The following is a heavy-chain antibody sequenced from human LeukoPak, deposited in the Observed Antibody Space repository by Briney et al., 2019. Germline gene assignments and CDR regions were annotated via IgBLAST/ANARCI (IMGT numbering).Heavy chain of an antibody. CDR3: AKRYTGSSGYYFDY. V-gene: IGHV3-23*01. Sequence: GGSLRLSCAASGFTFSNYAMSCVRQAPGKGLEWVSSISGSGGSTYYADSVKGRFTISRDNSKNTLYLQMNSLRAEDTAVYYCAKRYTGSSGYYFDYWGQGTLVTVSS. D-gene: IGHD3-22*01. CDR2: ISGSGGST. J-gene: IGHJ4*02. CDR1: GFTFSNYA.